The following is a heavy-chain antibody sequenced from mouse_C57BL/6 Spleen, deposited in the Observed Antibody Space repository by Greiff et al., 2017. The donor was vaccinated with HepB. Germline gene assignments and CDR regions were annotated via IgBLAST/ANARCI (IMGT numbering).Heavy chain of an antibody. D-gene: IGHD1-1*01. V-gene: IGHV1-7*01. CDR2: INPSSGYT. Sequence: QVQLQQSGAELAKPGASVKLSCKASGYTFTSYWMHWVKQRPGQGLEWIGYINPSSGYTKYNQKFKDKATLTADKSSSTAYLQLSSLTYEDSAVYYCARGIITTVVASRYFDVWGTGTTVTVSS. J-gene: IGHJ1*03. CDR1: GYTFTSYW. CDR3: ARGIITTVVASRYFDV.